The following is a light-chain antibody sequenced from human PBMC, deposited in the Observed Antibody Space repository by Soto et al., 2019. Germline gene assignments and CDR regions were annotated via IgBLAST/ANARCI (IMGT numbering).Light chain of an antibody. CDR2: GAS. J-gene: IGKJ1*01. V-gene: IGKV3-20*01. CDR3: QHYGSSLWT. Sequence: MVLTQSPGTLSLSPGERANLSCRASQRVRSSYLAWYQQKRGHAPRLLIYGASSRATGVPDRFSGSGSGTDFTLTISRLEPEDFAVYYCQHYGSSLWTFGQGTKVEIK. CDR1: QRVRSSY.